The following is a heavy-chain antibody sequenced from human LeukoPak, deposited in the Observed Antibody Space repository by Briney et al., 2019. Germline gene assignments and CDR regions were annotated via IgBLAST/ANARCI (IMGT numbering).Heavy chain of an antibody. Sequence: ASVKVSCKASGYTFTSYYMHWVRQAPGQGLEWMGWISAYNGNTNYAQKFQGRVTMTRDMSTSTVYMELSSLRSEDTAVYYCARDQGIVGATGAFDIWGQGTMVTISS. CDR2: ISAYNGNT. D-gene: IGHD1-26*01. CDR1: GYTFTSYY. CDR3: ARDQGIVGATGAFDI. J-gene: IGHJ3*02. V-gene: IGHV1-46*01.